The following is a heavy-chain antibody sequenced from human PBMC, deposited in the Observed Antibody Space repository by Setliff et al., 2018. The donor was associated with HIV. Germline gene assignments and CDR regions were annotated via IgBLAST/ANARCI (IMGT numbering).Heavy chain of an antibody. D-gene: IGHD2-15*01. Sequence: ASETLSLTCTVSGYSISSGYYWGWIRQPPGKGLEWVGSIYHSGTTYYNPSLKSRVTISVDTSKNQFSLKLSSVTAADTAVYYCARHDSGGSCPDAFDIWGQGTMVTVSS. J-gene: IGHJ3*02. V-gene: IGHV4-38-2*02. CDR2: IYHSGTT. CDR3: ARHDSGGSCPDAFDI. CDR1: GYSISSGYY.